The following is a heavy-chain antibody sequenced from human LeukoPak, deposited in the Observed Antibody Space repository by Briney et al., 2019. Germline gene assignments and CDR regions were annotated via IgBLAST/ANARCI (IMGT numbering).Heavy chain of an antibody. J-gene: IGHJ5*01. V-gene: IGHV3-30*04. CDR3: ARVVTGYYRLDS. CDR1: GFTFSSYA. D-gene: IGHD3-9*01. Sequence: GGSLRLSCAASGFTFSSYAMHWVRQAPGKGLEWVAVISYDGSDKYYADSVKGRFTISRDNSKNTLYLQMNGLRAEDTAVYYCARVVTGYYRLDSWGQGTLVTVSS. CDR2: ISYDGSDK.